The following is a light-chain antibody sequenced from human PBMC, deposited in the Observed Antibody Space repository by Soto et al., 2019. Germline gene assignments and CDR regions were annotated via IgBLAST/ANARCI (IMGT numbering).Light chain of an antibody. Sequence: QSVLAQHASVSGSPGQSITISCTGTSSDVGGYNHVSWYQQHPGKAPKLMIYEVSNRPSGVSNRFSGSKSGNTASLTISGLHTEDEADYYCNSYTDADTFWVFGGGTKLTVL. CDR2: EVS. J-gene: IGLJ3*02. CDR1: SSDVGGYNH. V-gene: IGLV2-14*01. CDR3: NSYTDADTFWV.